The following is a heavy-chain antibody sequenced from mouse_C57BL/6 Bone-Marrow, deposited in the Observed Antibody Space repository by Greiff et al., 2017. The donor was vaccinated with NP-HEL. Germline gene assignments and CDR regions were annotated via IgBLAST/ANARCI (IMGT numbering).Heavy chain of an antibody. Sequence: EVKLQESGPELVKPGASVKIPCKASGYTFTDYNMDWVKQSHGKSLEWIGDINPNNGGTIYNQKFKGKATLTVDKSSSTAYMELRSLTSEDTAVYYCARFPPYDGYYGYYAMDYWGQGTSVTVSS. CDR3: ARFPPYDGYYGYYAMDY. V-gene: IGHV1-18*01. CDR2: INPNNGGT. J-gene: IGHJ4*01. D-gene: IGHD2-3*01. CDR1: GYTFTDYN.